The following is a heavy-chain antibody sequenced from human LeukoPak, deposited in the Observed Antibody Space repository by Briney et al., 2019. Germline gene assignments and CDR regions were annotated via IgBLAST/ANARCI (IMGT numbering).Heavy chain of an antibody. CDR3: AHKVEVGGNTRYFQH. J-gene: IGHJ1*01. CDR2: IYWDDDK. D-gene: IGHD1-26*01. CDR1: GFSLSTDGVG. V-gene: IGHV2-5*02. Sequence: ESGPTLVKPTQTLTLTCTFSGFSLSTDGVGVGWIRQPPGKALEWLAIIYWDDDKRYSPSLKSRLTITKDTSKNQVVLTMTNMDPVDTATYYCAHKVEVGGNTRYFQHWGQGTLVTVSS.